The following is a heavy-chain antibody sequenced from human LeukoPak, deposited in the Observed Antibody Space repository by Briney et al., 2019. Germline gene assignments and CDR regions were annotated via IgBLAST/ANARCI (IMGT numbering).Heavy chain of an antibody. CDR3: ASRAYCGGDCPYY. D-gene: IGHD2-21*02. CDR1: GFTFSSYS. CDR2: ISSSSSTI. V-gene: IGHV3-48*04. J-gene: IGHJ4*02. Sequence: GGSLRLSCAASGFTFSSYSMNWVRQAPGKGLEWVSYISSSSSTIYYADSVKGRFTISRDNAKNSLYLQMNSLRAEDTAVYYCASRAYCGGDCPYYWGQGTLVTVSS.